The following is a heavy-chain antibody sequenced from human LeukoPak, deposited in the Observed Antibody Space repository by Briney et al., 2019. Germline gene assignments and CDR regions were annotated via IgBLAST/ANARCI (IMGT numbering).Heavy chain of an antibody. V-gene: IGHV3-48*03. CDR1: GFTFSSYE. Sequence: GGSLRLSCAASGFTFSSYEMNWVRQAPGKGLEWVSYISSSGSTIYYADSVKGRFTISRDNAKNSLYLQMNSLRAEDTAVYYCARGATVVTPDDAFDIWGQGTMVTVSS. CDR3: ARGATVVTPDDAFDI. D-gene: IGHD4-23*01. CDR2: ISSSGSTI. J-gene: IGHJ3*02.